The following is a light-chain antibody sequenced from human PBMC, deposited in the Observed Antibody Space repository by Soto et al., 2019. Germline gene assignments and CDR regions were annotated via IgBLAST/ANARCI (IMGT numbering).Light chain of an antibody. V-gene: IGKV3-15*01. J-gene: IGKJ1*01. CDR2: GAS. CDR3: QQYNSWPPIT. Sequence: EILIPQSPATLSVSPGERPTLSCRASQSVSSNLVWYQQKPGQAPRLLIYGASTRATGIPARFSGSGSGTDFTLTISSLQSEDFAIYYCQQYNSWPPITFGQGTKVDIK. CDR1: QSVSSN.